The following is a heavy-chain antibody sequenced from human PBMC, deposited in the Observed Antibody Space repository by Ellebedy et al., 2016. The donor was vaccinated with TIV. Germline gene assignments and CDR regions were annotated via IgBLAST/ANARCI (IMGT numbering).Heavy chain of an antibody. Sequence: GESLKISCAASGFTFDDYGVSWVRQAPGKGLEWVSSINWNGDSTGYADSVKGRFTISRDNAQNSLYLQMNSLRAEDTALYHCARVSGGWILNWYFDLWGRGTLVTVSS. CDR1: GFTFDDYG. V-gene: IGHV3-20*01. CDR3: ARVSGGWILNWYFDL. J-gene: IGHJ2*01. CDR2: INWNGDST. D-gene: IGHD2-15*01.